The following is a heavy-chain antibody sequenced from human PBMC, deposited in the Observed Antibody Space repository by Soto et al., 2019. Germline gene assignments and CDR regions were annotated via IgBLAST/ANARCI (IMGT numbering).Heavy chain of an antibody. V-gene: IGHV4-39*07. CDR1: GGSIGSSRHY. D-gene: IGHD3-9*01. CDR2: IYFSGTT. Sequence: SETLSLTCTVSGGSIGSSRHYWGWIRQPPGKGLQWIGSIYFSGTTSYNPSLQSRLTISVDTSNNQFSLRLSSVTAADTAMYYCERRHDILTGSDSFDVWGRGTMVTVSS. CDR3: ERRHDILTGSDSFDV. J-gene: IGHJ3*01.